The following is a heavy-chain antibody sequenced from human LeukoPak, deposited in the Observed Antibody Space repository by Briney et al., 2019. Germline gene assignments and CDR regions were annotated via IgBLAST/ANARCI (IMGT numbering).Heavy chain of an antibody. CDR2: ISPNSGGT. J-gene: IGHJ3*02. V-gene: IGHV1-2*02. CDR3: ARDYGGSYYDAFDI. CDR1: GYTFTGYY. D-gene: IGHD1-26*01. Sequence: ASVKVSCKASGYTFTGYYMHWVRQAPGQGLEWMGWISPNSGGTNYAQKFQGRVTMTRDTSISTAYMELSRLRSGDTAVYYCARDYGGSYYDAFDIWGQGTMVTVSS.